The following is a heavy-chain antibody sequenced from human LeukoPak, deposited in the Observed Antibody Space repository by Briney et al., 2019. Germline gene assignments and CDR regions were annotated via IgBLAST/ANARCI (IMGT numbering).Heavy chain of an antibody. CDR2: IKSKTDGGTT. V-gene: IGHV3-15*07. D-gene: IGHD5-12*01. Sequence: GGSLRLSCAASGFPFNTYAMNWVRQAPGKGLEWVGRIKSKTDGGTTDYAAPVKGRFTISRDDSKSTLYLQMNSLKTEDTAVYYCTTDRGYSGYDPYFDYWGQGTLVTVSS. CDR3: TTDRGYSGYDPYFDY. CDR1: GFPFNTYA. J-gene: IGHJ4*02.